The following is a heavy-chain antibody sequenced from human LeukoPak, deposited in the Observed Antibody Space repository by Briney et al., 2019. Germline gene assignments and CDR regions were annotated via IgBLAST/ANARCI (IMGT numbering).Heavy chain of an antibody. Sequence: GGSLRLSCAASGFDFSSNWMHWVRHAPGQGLVWVSRIKGDGISTNYADSVKGRFTISRDIAKNTLYLQMNSLRAEDTGVYYCAKDHYWSIDYRGRGTLVTVSS. CDR2: IKGDGIST. V-gene: IGHV3-74*01. D-gene: IGHD3-3*01. J-gene: IGHJ4*02. CDR1: GFDFSSNW. CDR3: AKDHYWSIDY.